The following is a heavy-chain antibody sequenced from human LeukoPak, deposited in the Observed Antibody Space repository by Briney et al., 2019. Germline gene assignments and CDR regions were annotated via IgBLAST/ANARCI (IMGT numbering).Heavy chain of an antibody. CDR2: ISSSGSTI. CDR3: ARVPGVPPYYYGMDV. Sequence: PGGSLRLSCAASGFTFSSYEMNWVRQAPGKGLEWVSYISSSGSTIYYADSVKGRLTISRDNAKNSLYLQMNSLRAEDTAVYYCARVPGVPPYYYGMDVWGQGTTVTVSS. J-gene: IGHJ6*02. CDR1: GFTFSSYE. D-gene: IGHD1-1*01. V-gene: IGHV3-48*03.